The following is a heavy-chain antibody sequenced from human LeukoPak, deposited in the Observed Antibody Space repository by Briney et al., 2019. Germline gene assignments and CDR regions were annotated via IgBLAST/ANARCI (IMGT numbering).Heavy chain of an antibody. Sequence: GGSLRLSCAASGFTFSSYAMAWVRQAPGKGLEWVSTISGTGGSTYYADSVRGRFTISRDNSKNTLYLQMNSLRAEDTAVYYCAKAWVVTYLGGVDYWGLGTLVTVSS. V-gene: IGHV3-23*01. D-gene: IGHD2-21*02. CDR1: GFTFSSYA. CDR2: ISGTGGST. CDR3: AKAWVVTYLGGVDY. J-gene: IGHJ4*02.